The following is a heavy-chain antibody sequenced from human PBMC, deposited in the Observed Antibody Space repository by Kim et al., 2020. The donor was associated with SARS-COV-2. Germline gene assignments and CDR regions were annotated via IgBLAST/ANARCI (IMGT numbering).Heavy chain of an antibody. Sequence: SETLSLTCTVSGASISGSNYYWSWIRQPPGKGLEWIGGFHYSGNTYDNPSLKSRVTISVDASKNQFSLRLSSLTAADTAVYYCAGGPDTAKTGYWGQGTL. CDR3: AGGPDTAKTGY. CDR1: GASISGSNYY. J-gene: IGHJ4*02. CDR2: FHYSGNT. D-gene: IGHD5-18*01. V-gene: IGHV4-39*01.